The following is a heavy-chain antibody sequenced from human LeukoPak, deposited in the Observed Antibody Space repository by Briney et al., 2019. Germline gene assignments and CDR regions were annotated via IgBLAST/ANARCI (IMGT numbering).Heavy chain of an antibody. Sequence: ASVKVSCKASGYTFTGYYMHWVRQAPGQGLEWMGRINPNSGGTNYAQKFQGRVTMTRDTSISTAYMELSRLKSDDTAVYYCARDDLGSGYLMWGQGTLVTVSS. D-gene: IGHD3-22*01. CDR2: INPNSGGT. V-gene: IGHV1-2*06. J-gene: IGHJ1*01. CDR3: ARDDLGSGYLM. CDR1: GYTFTGYY.